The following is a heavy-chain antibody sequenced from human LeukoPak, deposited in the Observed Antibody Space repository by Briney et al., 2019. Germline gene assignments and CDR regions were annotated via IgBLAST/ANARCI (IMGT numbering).Heavy chain of an antibody. CDR2: INPNSGGT. Sequence: ASVKVSCKASGYTFTGYYMHWVRQAPGQGLEWMGWINPNSGGTNYAQEFQGRVTMTRDTSISTAYMELSRLRSDDTAVYYCARSSSSGWYWDYWGQGTLVTVSS. D-gene: IGHD6-19*01. CDR3: ARSSSSGWYWDY. CDR1: GYTFTGYY. V-gene: IGHV1-2*02. J-gene: IGHJ4*02.